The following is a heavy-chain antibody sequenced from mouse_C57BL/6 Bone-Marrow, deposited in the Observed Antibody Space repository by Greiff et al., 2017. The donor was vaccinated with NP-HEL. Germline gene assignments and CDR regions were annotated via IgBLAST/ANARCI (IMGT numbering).Heavy chain of an antibody. Sequence: EVQLQQSGAELVRPGASVKLSCTASGFNIKDDYMHWVKQRPEQGLEWIGWIDPENGDTEYASKFQGKATITADTSSNTAYLQLSSLTSEDTAVYYCTTTAYHYYGSNDGFAYWGQGTLVTVSA. CDR1: GFNIKDDY. D-gene: IGHD1-1*01. CDR2: IDPENGDT. V-gene: IGHV14-4*01. CDR3: TTTAYHYYGSNDGFAY. J-gene: IGHJ3*01.